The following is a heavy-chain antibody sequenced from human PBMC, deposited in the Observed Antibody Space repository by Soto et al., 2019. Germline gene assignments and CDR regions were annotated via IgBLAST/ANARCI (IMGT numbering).Heavy chain of an antibody. J-gene: IGHJ4*02. D-gene: IGHD5-12*01. CDR3: ARVRNSGYDREPDY. CDR1: GFNFSSYS. CDR2: ISSSSSYI. V-gene: IGHV3-21*01. Sequence: GGSLRLSCAASGFNFSSYSMNWVRQAPGKGLEWVSSISSSSSYIYYADSVKGRFTISRDNAKNSLYLQMKSLGAEDTAVYYCARVRNSGYDREPDYWGQGTLVTVSS.